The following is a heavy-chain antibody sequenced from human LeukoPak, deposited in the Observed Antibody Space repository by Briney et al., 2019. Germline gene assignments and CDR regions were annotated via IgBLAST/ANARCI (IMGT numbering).Heavy chain of an antibody. D-gene: IGHD2-15*01. Sequence: GGSLRLSCAASGFTFSSYDMHWVRQVTGKGLGWVSGIGTAGDAYYRDSVKGRFTISRENAKNSLYLQMNSLRAEDTAVYYCARAGRKLPYVDYWGQGTLVTVSS. CDR2: IGTAGDA. J-gene: IGHJ4*02. CDR3: ARAGRKLPYVDY. V-gene: IGHV3-13*01. CDR1: GFTFSSYD.